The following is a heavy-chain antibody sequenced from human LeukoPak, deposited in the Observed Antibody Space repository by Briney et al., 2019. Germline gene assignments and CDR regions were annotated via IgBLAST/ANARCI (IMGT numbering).Heavy chain of an antibody. CDR1: GGTFSSYA. CDR3: ARDSVRYFDWLRRNNWFDP. D-gene: IGHD3-9*01. Sequence: GASVKVSCKASGGTFSSYAISWVRQAPGQGLEWMGWISAYNGNTNYAQKLQGRVTMTTDTSTSTAYMELRSLRSDDTAVYYCARDSVRYFDWLRRNNWFDPWGQGTLVTVSS. V-gene: IGHV1-18*01. J-gene: IGHJ5*02. CDR2: ISAYNGNT.